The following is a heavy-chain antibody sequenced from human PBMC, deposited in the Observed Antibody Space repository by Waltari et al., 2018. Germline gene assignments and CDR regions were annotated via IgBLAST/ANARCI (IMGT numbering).Heavy chain of an antibody. Sequence: QVQLQESGPGLVKPSETLSLTCTVSGGSIDSSHNYWGWIRQPPGKGLEWIGSRYYSGSNYYNPSLKSRVTISVDTSKNQFSLNLSSVTAADTAVYYCVQLPGYWGQGTLVTVSS. CDR3: VQLPGY. CDR2: RYYSGSN. J-gene: IGHJ4*02. D-gene: IGHD2-15*01. V-gene: IGHV4-39*01. CDR1: GGSIDSSHNY.